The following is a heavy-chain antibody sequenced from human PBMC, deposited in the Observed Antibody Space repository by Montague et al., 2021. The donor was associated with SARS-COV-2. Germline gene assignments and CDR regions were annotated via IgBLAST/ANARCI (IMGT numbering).Heavy chain of an antibody. V-gene: IGHV4-59*01. J-gene: IGHJ6*04. Sequence: SETLSLTCTGLGWSIRGADWNWTRQPPGNILQSIGYISYSGSTNYNPSLKSRVTISVDTSKNHFTLRLSSVTAADTAVYYCANFRRTQLLFGTLYYGMDVWGKGTTVIVSS. CDR2: ISYSGST. D-gene: IGHD2-2*01. CDR1: GWSIRGAD. CDR3: ANFRRTQLLFGTLYYGMDV.